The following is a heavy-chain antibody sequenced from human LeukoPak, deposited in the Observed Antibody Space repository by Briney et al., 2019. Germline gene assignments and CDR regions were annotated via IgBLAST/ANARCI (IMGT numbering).Heavy chain of an antibody. J-gene: IGHJ4*02. CDR1: GGSISSYY. CDR3: ARGRDIVVVPAAIGTGTTGCYFDY. D-gene: IGHD2-2*01. V-gene: IGHV4-59*01. Sequence: SETLSLTCTVSGGSISSYYWSWIRQPPGKGLEWIGYIYYSGSTNYNPSLKSRVTISVDTSKNQFSLKLSSVTAADTAVYYCARGRDIVVVPAAIGTGTTGCYFDYWGQGTLVTVSS. CDR2: IYYSGST.